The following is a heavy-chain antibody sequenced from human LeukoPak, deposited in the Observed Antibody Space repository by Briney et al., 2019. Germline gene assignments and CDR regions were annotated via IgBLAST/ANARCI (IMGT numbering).Heavy chain of an antibody. D-gene: IGHD4-23*01. CDR2: MSSSGSST. V-gene: IGHV3-64*01. J-gene: IGHJ4*02. Sequence: GGSLRLSSAASGFTSRSYAMHRVRQAPGKGLEYVAAMSSSGSSTYYANSVKGRFTISRDNSKNTLYLQMGSLRAEDMAVYYCARDQGLRGSLDYWGQGTLVTVSS. CDR1: GFTSRSYA. CDR3: ARDQGLRGSLDY.